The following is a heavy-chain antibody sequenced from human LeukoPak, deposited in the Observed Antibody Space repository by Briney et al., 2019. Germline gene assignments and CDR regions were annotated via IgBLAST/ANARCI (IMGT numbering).Heavy chain of an antibody. CDR1: GFTFSSYA. V-gene: IGHV3-23*01. CDR3: ANGYDFWSGYWDRRSYFDY. D-gene: IGHD3-3*01. CDR2: ISGSGGST. Sequence: PGGSLRLSCAASGFTFSSYAMSWVRQAPGKGLEWVSAISGSGGSTYYADYVKGRFTISRDNSKNTLYLQMNSLRAEDTAVYYCANGYDFWSGYWDRRSYFDYWGQGTLVTVSS. J-gene: IGHJ4*02.